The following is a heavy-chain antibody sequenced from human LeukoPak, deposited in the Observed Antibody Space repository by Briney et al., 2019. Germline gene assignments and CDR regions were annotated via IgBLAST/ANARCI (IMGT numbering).Heavy chain of an antibody. CDR1: GFTLSSYW. CDR2: IKSDGSRT. CDR3: IRDEALWRLDY. Sequence: GGSLRLSCEASGFTLSSYWMHWVRQAPGKGLVWVSRIKSDGSRTTYADSVKGRFSISRDNAKNTVNLQMNSLRAEDTGVYYCIRDEALWRLDYWGQGTLVTVSS. V-gene: IGHV3-74*01. D-gene: IGHD2-21*01. J-gene: IGHJ4*02.